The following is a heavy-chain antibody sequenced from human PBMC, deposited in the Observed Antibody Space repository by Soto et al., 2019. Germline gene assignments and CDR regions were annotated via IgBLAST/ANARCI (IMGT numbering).Heavy chain of an antibody. CDR2: IYSGGST. D-gene: IGHD6-19*01. V-gene: IGHV3-53*02. CDR1: GFTVSNNY. Sequence: EVQLVETGGGLIQPGGSLRLSCAASGFTVSNNYMSWIRQAPGKGLEWVSIIYSGGSTFYADSVKGRFTVSRDNSKNTLYLQMNSLRAEDTAVYYCARDTRDSTGWATDGMYVWGQGTTVTVSS. J-gene: IGHJ6*02. CDR3: ARDTRDSTGWATDGMYV.